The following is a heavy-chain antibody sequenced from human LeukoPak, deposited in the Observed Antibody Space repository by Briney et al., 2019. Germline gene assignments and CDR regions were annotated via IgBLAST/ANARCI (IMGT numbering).Heavy chain of an antibody. CDR1: GYSISSGYY. D-gene: IGHD3-10*01. J-gene: IGHJ5*02. CDR3: ARGDGYYGSGSYSGNWFDP. CDR2: IYHSGST. Sequence: PSETLSLTCTVSGYSISSGYYWGWIRQPPGKGLEWIGSIYHSGSTYYNPSLKSRVTISVDTSKNQFSLKLSSVTAADTAVYYCARGDGYYGSGSYSGNWFDPWGQGTLVTVSS. V-gene: IGHV4-38-2*02.